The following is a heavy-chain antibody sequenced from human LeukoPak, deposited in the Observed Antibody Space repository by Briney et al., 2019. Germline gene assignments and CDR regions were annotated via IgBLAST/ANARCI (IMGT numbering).Heavy chain of an antibody. CDR1: GFTFSSYA. D-gene: IGHD6-6*01. J-gene: IGHJ4*02. CDR2: ISYDGSNK. CDR3: ARDPTPLYSSSPPDVDY. Sequence: PGGSLRLSCAASGFTFSSYAMHWVRQAPGKGLEWVAVISYDGSNKYYADSVKGRFTISRDNSKNTLYLQMNSLRAEDTAVYYCARDPTPLYSSSPPDVDYWGQGTLVTVSS. V-gene: IGHV3-30-3*01.